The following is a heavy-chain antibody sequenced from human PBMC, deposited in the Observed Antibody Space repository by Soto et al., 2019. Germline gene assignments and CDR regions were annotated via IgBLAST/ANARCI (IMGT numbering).Heavy chain of an antibody. D-gene: IGHD6-6*01. CDR1: GFSLRSLGMA. J-gene: IGHJ4*02. Sequence: QITLKESGPPLLKPTQTLTLTCTFSGFSLRSLGMAVGWIRQPPGRALEWVALIYWDDEERYSPSRQSRLTTTKDTSNNHVVLTMATMVPVDAATYCCARRYDSSFDFWGQGIPVTVSS. CDR3: ARRYDSSFDF. CDR2: IYWDDEE. V-gene: IGHV2-5*02.